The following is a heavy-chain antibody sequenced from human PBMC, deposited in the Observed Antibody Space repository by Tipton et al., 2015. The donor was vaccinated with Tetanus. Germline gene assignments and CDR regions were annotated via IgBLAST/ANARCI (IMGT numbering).Heavy chain of an antibody. CDR3: AAQIIPTDRGGWFDP. V-gene: IGHV4-39*01. CDR1: GGSFSSSNFY. CDR2: FYYDGKT. Sequence: TLSLTCSVSGGSFSSSNFYWVWIRQPPGKGLEWVASFYYDGKTYYNPSLRSRVTTSVDTAKNQFSLKLSSVTATDTAVYYCAAQIIPTDRGGWFDPWGQGTLVTVSS. D-gene: IGHD3-3*01. J-gene: IGHJ5*02.